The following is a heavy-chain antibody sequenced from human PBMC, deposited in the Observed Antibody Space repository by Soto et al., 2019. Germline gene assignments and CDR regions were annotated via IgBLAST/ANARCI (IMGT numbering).Heavy chain of an antibody. CDR1: GYTFTSYA. Sequence: QVQLVQSGAEVKKPGASVKVSCKASGYTFTSYAIHWVRQAPGQRLEWMGWINAGNGNAKYSQKFQDRVTITRDTSASTAYMELSSLRSEDTAVYYCARDLGGWPDYWGQGTLVTVSS. CDR3: ARDLGGWPDY. V-gene: IGHV1-3*01. CDR2: INAGNGNA. J-gene: IGHJ4*02. D-gene: IGHD6-19*01.